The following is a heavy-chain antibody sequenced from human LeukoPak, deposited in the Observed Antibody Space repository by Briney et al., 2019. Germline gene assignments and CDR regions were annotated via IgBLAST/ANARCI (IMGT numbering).Heavy chain of an antibody. CDR3: ARDIDGYYYGTIGSFLWLDY. Sequence: GGSLRLSCAASGFTFSTYCMSWVRQAPGQGLEWVANIKQAGSEKYYVASVKGLFTITRDNAKTSLFLKMNTLRSEDTAVYYCARDIDGYYYGTIGSFLWLDYWGQGAQVTVSS. CDR1: GFTFSTYC. J-gene: IGHJ4*02. CDR2: IKQAGSEK. D-gene: IGHD3-22*01. V-gene: IGHV3-7*01.